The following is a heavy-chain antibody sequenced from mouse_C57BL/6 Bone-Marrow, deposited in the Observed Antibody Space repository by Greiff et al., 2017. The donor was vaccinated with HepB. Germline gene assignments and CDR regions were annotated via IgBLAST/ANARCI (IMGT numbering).Heavy chain of an antibody. Sequence: QVQLKQPGAELVKPGASVKLSCKASGYTFTSYWMHWVKQRPGQGLEWIGMIHPNSGSTNYNEKFKSKATLTVDKSSSTAYMQLSSLTSEDSAVYYCARGGDYGGVAWFAYWGQGTLVTVSA. CDR1: GYTFTSYW. CDR3: ARGGDYGGVAWFAY. D-gene: IGHD2-4*01. V-gene: IGHV1-64*01. J-gene: IGHJ3*01. CDR2: IHPNSGST.